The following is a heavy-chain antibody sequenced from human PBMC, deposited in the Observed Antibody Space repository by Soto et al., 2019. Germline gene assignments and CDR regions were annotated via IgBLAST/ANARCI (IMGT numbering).Heavy chain of an antibody. CDR3: AGWGGHDYNY. J-gene: IGHJ4*02. CDR1: GFTFTDFY. CDR2: IRPDGSET. D-gene: IGHD4-4*01. V-gene: IGHV3-7*03. Sequence: EVQLVQSGGGLVQPGGSLRLSCVGSGFTFTDFYMNWVRQAPGKGLERVANIRPDGSETNYVESVKGRFTTSRDNAQNSLFLQMNSMRADDTAVYYCAGWGGHDYNYWGQGILVTVSS.